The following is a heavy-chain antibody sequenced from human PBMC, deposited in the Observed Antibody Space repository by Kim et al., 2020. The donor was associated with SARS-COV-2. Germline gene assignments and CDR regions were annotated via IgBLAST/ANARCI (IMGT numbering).Heavy chain of an antibody. D-gene: IGHD3-9*01. J-gene: IGHJ6*02. V-gene: IGHV4-59*01. CDR3: AREDYDILTGYNYYGMDV. CDR2: IYYSGST. Sequence: SETPSLTWTVSGGSISSYYWSWIRQPPGKGLEWIGYIYYSGSTNYNPSLKSRVTISVDTSKNQFSLKLSSVTAADTAVYYCAREDYDILTGYNYYGMDVWGQWTTVTVSS. CDR1: GGSISSYY.